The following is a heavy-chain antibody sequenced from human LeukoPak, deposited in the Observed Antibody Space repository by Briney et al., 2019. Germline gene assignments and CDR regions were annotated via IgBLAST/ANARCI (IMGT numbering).Heavy chain of an antibody. CDR2: ISAYNGNT. CDR1: GYTFTSYG. CDR3: ARDSPRIGIAAAGTEGDY. J-gene: IGHJ4*02. Sequence: VASVKVSCKASGYTFTSYGISWVRQAPGQGLEWMGWISAYNGNTNYAQKLQGRVTMTTDTSTSTAYMELRSLRSDDTAVYYCARDSPRIGIAAAGTEGDYWGQGTLVTVSS. V-gene: IGHV1-18*01. D-gene: IGHD6-13*01.